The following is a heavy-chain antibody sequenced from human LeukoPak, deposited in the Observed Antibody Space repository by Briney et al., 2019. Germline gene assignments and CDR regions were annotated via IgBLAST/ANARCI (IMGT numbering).Heavy chain of an antibody. Sequence: GGSLRLSCAASGFTFSSYAMSWVRQAPGKGLEWVSAISGSGGSTYYADSVKGRFTISRDNSKDTLYLQMNSLRAEDTAVYYCAKDGGEYYDILTGYYPRLYYMDVWGKGTTVTISS. D-gene: IGHD3-9*01. CDR2: ISGSGGST. V-gene: IGHV3-23*01. CDR1: GFTFSSYA. CDR3: AKDGGEYYDILTGYYPRLYYMDV. J-gene: IGHJ6*03.